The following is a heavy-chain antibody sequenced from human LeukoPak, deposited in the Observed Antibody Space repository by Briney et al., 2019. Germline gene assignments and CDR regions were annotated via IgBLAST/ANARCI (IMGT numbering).Heavy chain of an antibody. D-gene: IGHD2-15*01. V-gene: IGHV3-48*04. CDR3: ARDRGGSYSAIDY. Sequence: GGSLRLSCAASGFTFSSYSLNWVRQAPGKGLEWVSFISSSSITIYYADSVKGRFTISRDNAEKSLYLQMNSLRAEDTAVYYCARDRGGSYSAIDYWGQGTLVTASS. CDR1: GFTFSSYS. CDR2: ISSSSITI. J-gene: IGHJ4*02.